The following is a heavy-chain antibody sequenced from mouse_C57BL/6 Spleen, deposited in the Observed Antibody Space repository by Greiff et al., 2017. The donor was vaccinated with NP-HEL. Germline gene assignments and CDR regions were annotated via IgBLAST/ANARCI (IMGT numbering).Heavy chain of an antibody. Sequence: EVQLVESGGGLVKPGGSLKLSCAASGFTFSSYAMSWVRQTPEKRLEWVATISDGGSYTYYPDNVKGRFTISRDNAKNNLYLQMSHLKAEDTAMYYCARDCDYGGAMDDWGQGTSVTVSS. J-gene: IGHJ4*01. V-gene: IGHV5-4*01. CDR3: ARDCDYGGAMDD. D-gene: IGHD2-4*01. CDR1: GFTFSSYA. CDR2: ISDGGSYT.